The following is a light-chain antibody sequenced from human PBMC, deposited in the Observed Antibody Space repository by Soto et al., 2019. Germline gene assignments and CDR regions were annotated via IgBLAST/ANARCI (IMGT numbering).Light chain of an antibody. CDR1: SSDVGGYNY. CDR2: DVS. CDR3: SSYTGSSYV. Sequence: QSVLTQPASVSGSPGQSITISCTGTSSDVGGYNYVSWYQQHPGKAPKLMIYDVSNRPSGVSNRFSGSKSGNTASLTISGLQAEDEADYYCSSYTGSSYVFGTRTKVTVL. J-gene: IGLJ1*01. V-gene: IGLV2-14*01.